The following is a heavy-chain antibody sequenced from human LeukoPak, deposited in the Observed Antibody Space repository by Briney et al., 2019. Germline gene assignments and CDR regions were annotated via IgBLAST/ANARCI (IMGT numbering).Heavy chain of an antibody. D-gene: IGHD3-16*01. CDR1: GGSINTYY. CDR3: ARGTVQMGMGERFFDF. CDR2: IYYSGTT. Sequence: NTSETLSLTCSVSGGSINTYYWTWIRLSPGKGLDWIGYIYYSGTTNYNPSLKSRVSMSADTSRNQFSLRLSSVTAADTAIYYCARGTVQMGMGERFFDFWGQGTLVTVSS. V-gene: IGHV4-59*01. J-gene: IGHJ4*02.